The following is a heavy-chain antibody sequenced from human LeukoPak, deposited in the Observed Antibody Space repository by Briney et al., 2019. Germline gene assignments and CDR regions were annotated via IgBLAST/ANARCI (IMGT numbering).Heavy chain of an antibody. D-gene: IGHD2-21*02. CDR2: ISYDGSDK. CDR1: AFSSYG. CDR3: AKDISGGDCPDY. J-gene: IGHJ4*02. V-gene: IGHV3-30*18. Sequence: PGGSLRLSCAASAFSSYGMHWVRQAPGKGLEWVALISYDGSDKYYADSVKGRFTISRDNSKNTLYLQMNSLRADDTAVYYCAKDISGGDCPDYWGQGTLVTVSS.